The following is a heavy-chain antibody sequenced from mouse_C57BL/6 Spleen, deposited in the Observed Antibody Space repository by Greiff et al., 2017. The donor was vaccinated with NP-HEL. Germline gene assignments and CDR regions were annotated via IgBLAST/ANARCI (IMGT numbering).Heavy chain of an antibody. J-gene: IGHJ1*03. CDR3: AKGDYGSSYWYFDV. D-gene: IGHD1-1*01. Sequence: VKLQQSGAELARPGASVKMSCKASGYTFTSYTMHWVKQRPGQGLEWIGYINPSSGYTKYNQKFKDKATLTADKSSSTAYMQLSSLTSEDSAVYYCAKGDYGSSYWYFDVWGTGTTVTVSS. V-gene: IGHV1-4*01. CDR1: GYTFTSYT. CDR2: INPSSGYT.